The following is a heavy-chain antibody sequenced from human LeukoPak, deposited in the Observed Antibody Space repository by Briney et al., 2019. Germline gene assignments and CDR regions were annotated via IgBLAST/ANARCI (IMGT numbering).Heavy chain of an antibody. Sequence: PSETLFLTCTVSGGSISSGGYYWSWIRQHPGKGLEWIGYIYYSGSTYYNPSLKSRVTISVDTSKNQFSLKLSSVTAADTAVYYCARIYPDGYNALYAFDIWGQGTMVTVSS. CDR3: ARIYPDGYNALYAFDI. CDR2: IYYSGST. V-gene: IGHV4-31*03. J-gene: IGHJ3*02. D-gene: IGHD5-24*01. CDR1: GGSISSGGYY.